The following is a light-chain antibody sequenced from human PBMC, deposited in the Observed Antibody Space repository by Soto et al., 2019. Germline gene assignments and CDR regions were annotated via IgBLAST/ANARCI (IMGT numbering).Light chain of an antibody. V-gene: IGKV3-20*01. Sequence: EIVLTQSPGTLSLSPGERATLSCRASQSVSSSYLAWYQQKPGQAPRLLIYGASSRATGIPDRFSGSGSGTGFTLTISRLEPEDFAVYPCQQYGSSGWTFGQGTKVEIK. J-gene: IGKJ1*01. CDR2: GAS. CDR3: QQYGSSGWT. CDR1: QSVSSSY.